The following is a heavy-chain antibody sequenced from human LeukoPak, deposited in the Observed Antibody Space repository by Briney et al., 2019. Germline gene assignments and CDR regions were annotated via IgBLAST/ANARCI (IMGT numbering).Heavy chain of an antibody. CDR2: IYYSGST. Sequence: SETLSLTCTVSGGSISSHYWSWIRQPPGKGLEWIGYIYYSGSTNYNPSLKSRVTISVDTSKNQFSLKLSSVTAADTAVYYCARVSWIPAAIIPTSYYYYMDVWGKGTTVTVSS. CDR1: GGSISSHY. J-gene: IGHJ6*03. CDR3: ARVSWIPAAIIPTSYYYYMDV. D-gene: IGHD2-2*01. V-gene: IGHV4-59*11.